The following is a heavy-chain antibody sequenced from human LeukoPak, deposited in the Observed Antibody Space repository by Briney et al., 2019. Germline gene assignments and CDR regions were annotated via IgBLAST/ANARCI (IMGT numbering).Heavy chain of an antibody. CDR1: GGSFSGYY. Sequence: PSGTLSLTCAVYGGSFSGYYWSWIRQPPGKGLEWIGEINHSGSTNYNPSLKSRVTISVDTSKNQFSLKLSSVTAADTAVYYCARGLGARDYWGQGTLVTVSS. J-gene: IGHJ4*02. D-gene: IGHD1-26*01. CDR2: INHSGST. CDR3: ARGLGARDY. V-gene: IGHV4-34*01.